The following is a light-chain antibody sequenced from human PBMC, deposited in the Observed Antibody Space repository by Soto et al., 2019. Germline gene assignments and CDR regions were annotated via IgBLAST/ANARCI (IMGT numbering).Light chain of an antibody. V-gene: IGLV2-14*01. Sequence: DLNQPSAVFASAGQSITIPCTLANNNLAMCNYVSWYQQHTGEAPKLMIYQVTNRPSGVSNRFSGSRSGTTASLTISGLQAKDEADYYCSSNTDSSNNVFRTGT. CDR2: QVT. CDR1: NNNLAMCNY. CDR3: SSNTDSSNNV. J-gene: IGLJ1*01.